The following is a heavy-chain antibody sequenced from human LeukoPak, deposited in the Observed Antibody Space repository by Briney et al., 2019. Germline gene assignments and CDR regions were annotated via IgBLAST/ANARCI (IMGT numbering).Heavy chain of an antibody. CDR2: IYYSGST. J-gene: IGHJ4*02. CDR3: ARQVTPITIFGVVIKDY. D-gene: IGHD3-3*01. CDR1: GGSISSSSYY. V-gene: IGHV4-39*01. Sequence: PSETLSLTCTVSGGSISSSSYYWGWIRQPPGKGLEWIGSIYYSGSTYYTPSLKSRVTISVDTSKNQLSLKVSAVTAADTAVYYCARQVTPITIFGVVIKDYWGQGTLVTVSS.